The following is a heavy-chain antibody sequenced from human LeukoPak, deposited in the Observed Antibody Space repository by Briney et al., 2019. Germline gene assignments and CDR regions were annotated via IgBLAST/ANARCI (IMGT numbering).Heavy chain of an antibody. Sequence: ASVKVSCKASGYTFTSYDINWVRQATGQGPEWMGWMSPNSGNTGYAQKFQGRVTMTRSTSMSTAYMELSRLRSEDTAVYYCARGPPNWGYDYWGQGTLVTVSS. J-gene: IGHJ4*02. CDR1: GYTFTSYD. CDR2: MSPNSGNT. V-gene: IGHV1-8*01. CDR3: ARGPPNWGYDY. D-gene: IGHD7-27*01.